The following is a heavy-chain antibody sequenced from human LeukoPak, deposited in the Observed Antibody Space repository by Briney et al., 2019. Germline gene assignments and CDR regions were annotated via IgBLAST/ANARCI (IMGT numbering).Heavy chain of an antibody. Sequence: GGSLRLSCAASGFTFSSYAMSWVRQAPGKGLEWVSAISGSGGSTYYADSVKGRFTISRDNSKNTLYLQMNSLRAEDTAVYYCAKLPVAGTIRQIDYWGQGTLVTVSS. CDR2: ISGSGGST. D-gene: IGHD6-19*01. CDR1: GFTFSSYA. V-gene: IGHV3-23*01. CDR3: AKLPVAGTIRQIDY. J-gene: IGHJ4*02.